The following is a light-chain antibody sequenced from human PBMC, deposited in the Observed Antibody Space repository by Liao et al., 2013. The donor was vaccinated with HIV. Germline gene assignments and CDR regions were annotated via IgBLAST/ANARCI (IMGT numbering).Light chain of an antibody. J-gene: IGLJ2*01. CDR3: QVWDSSSDLVV. CDR1: NIGSKS. V-gene: IGLV3-21*04. CDR2: YDN. Sequence: YVLTQPPSVSVAPGKTARITCGGNNIGSKSVHWHQQKPGQAPVLVIYYDNDRPSGIPERFSGSNSGNTATLTISRVEAGDEADYYCQVWDSSSDLVVFGGGTKLTVL.